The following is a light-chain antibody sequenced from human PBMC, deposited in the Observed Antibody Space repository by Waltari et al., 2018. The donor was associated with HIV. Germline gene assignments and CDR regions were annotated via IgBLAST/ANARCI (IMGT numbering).Light chain of an antibody. Sequence: DIHMTQSPSSLSASVGAKITITCQARQDIANHLSWYRQKPGGAPELLLYDASNLESGVPSRFTGRATGTTFSLTITALQPEDAATYFCQQFASLPLTFGPGTTVDIK. J-gene: IGKJ3*01. V-gene: IGKV1-33*01. CDR1: QDIANH. CDR3: QQFASLPLT. CDR2: DAS.